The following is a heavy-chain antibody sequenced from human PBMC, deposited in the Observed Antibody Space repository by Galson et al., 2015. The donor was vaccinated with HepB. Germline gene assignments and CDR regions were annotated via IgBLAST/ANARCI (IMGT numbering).Heavy chain of an antibody. J-gene: IGHJ4*02. CDR1: GFNFTSSA. V-gene: IGHV1-58*01. D-gene: IGHD1-26*01. CDR2: IVVGSGNT. Sequence: SVKVSCKASGFNFTSSAVQWVRQARGQRLEWIGWIVVGSGNTKDAQKFQERVTITRDISTRTAYMELSSLRSEDTAVYYCAAGIVGTTTPDFDSWGQGTLVTVSS. CDR3: AAGIVGTTTPDFDS.